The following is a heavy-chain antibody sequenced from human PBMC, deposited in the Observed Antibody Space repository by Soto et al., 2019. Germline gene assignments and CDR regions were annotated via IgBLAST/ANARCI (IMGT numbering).Heavy chain of an antibody. CDR3: VKDESINCFWGHFRP. CDR2: INCNSGSI. V-gene: IGHV3-9*01. CDR1: GFTFDDYA. Sequence: EVQLVESGGGLVQPGRSLRLSCVASGFTFDDYAMHWVRQVPGKGLEWVSGINCNSGSIGYGDSVKGRFAISRDNAKNSMHLQMTRLSAEETAFYYCVKDESINCFWGHFRPWGEGTVFTV. D-gene: IGHD7-27*01. J-gene: IGHJ1*01.